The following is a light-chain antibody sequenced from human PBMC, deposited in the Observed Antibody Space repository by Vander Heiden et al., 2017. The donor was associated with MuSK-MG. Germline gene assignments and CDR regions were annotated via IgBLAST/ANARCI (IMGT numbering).Light chain of an antibody. CDR1: QSVTNW. CDR3: KQSDSLPHT. CDR2: AAS. J-gene: IGKJ2*01. V-gene: IGKV1-39*01. Sequence: DIQLTQSPSSLSASVGDRVTITCRASQSVTNWLNWYQQKPGRVTKILIVAASSLQSGVPARFSGSGSGSDFTLTISKLQPEDLATYYCKQSDSLPHTCGQGTKVXI.